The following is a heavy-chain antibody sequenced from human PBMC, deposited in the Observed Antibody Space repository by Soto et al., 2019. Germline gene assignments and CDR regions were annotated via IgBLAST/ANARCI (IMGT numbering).Heavy chain of an antibody. CDR2: IYSDGSRT. Sequence: PGGSLRLSCAVSGFTFSDYYMHWVRQAPGKGLVWVSRIYSDGSRTDYADSVKGRFTISRDNAKNTLYLQMNSLRAEDTSIYYCATGYASTSYYTLGYWGQGALVTVSS. D-gene: IGHD6-13*01. V-gene: IGHV3-74*01. CDR3: ATGYASTSYYTLGY. CDR1: GFTFSDYY. J-gene: IGHJ4*02.